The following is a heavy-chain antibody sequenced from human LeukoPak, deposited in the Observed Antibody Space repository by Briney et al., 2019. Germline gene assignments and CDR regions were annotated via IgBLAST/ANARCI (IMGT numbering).Heavy chain of an antibody. CDR3: AKDIWGSTSWYGLDY. CDR1: VFTFYDYA. D-gene: IGHD6-13*01. V-gene: IGHV3-43D*04. Sequence: GSLRLSRAASVFTFYDYAMRAVRHAPGKGLGWVSLISWDVGSAYYADSVNGRFTISRDNSKNSLYLQMNSLRAEDTAVYSCAKDIWGSTSWYGLDYWGQGTLVTVSS. CDR2: ISWDVGSA. J-gene: IGHJ4*02.